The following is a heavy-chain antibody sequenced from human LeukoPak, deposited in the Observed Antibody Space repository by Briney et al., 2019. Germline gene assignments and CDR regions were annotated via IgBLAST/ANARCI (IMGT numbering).Heavy chain of an antibody. J-gene: IGHJ4*02. D-gene: IGHD4-11*01. V-gene: IGHV3-23*01. CDR1: GFTFSSYA. Sequence: PGGSLRLSCAASGFTFSSYAMSWVRQAPGKGLEWVSAISGSGGSTYYADSVKGRFTISRDNSKNTLYLQMNSLRAEDTAVYYCAKDLTSPFYPNYFDCRGQGTLVTVSS. CDR3: AKDLTSPFYPNYFDC. CDR2: ISGSGGST.